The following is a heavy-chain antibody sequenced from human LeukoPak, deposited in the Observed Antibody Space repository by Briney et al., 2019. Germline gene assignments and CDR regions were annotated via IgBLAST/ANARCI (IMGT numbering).Heavy chain of an antibody. D-gene: IGHD6-13*01. J-gene: IGHJ6*03. CDR3: TRHDLAAGRYYYYYYYMDV. CDR2: IRSKANSYAT. Sequence: SGGSLRLSCAASGFTFSCSAMQGVGQASGKGLEWGGRIRSKANSYATAYAASVKGRFTISRDDSKNTAYLQMNSLKTEDTAVYYCTRHDLAAGRYYYYYYYMDVWGKGTTVTVSS. CDR1: GFTFSCSA. V-gene: IGHV3-73*01.